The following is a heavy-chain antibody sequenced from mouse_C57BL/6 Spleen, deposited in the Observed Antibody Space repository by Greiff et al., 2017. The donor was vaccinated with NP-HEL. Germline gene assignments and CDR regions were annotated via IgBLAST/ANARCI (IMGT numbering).Heavy chain of an antibody. CDR3: ARWDYDYGYAMDY. CDR2: IDPSDSYT. J-gene: IGHJ4*01. Sequence: QVQLQQPGAELVMPGASVKLSCKASGYTFTSYWMHWVKQRPGQGLEWIGEIDPSDSYTNYNQKFKGKSTLTVDKSSSTAYMQLSSLTSEASAVSYCARWDYDYGYAMDYWGQGTSVTVSS. V-gene: IGHV1-69*01. D-gene: IGHD2-4*01. CDR1: GYTFTSYW.